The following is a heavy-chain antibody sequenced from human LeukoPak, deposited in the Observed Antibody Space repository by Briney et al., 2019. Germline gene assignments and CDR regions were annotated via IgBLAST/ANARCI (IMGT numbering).Heavy chain of an antibody. Sequence: PGGSLRLSCAAAGFTFDDYAMHWVRQAPGKGLEWLSGISWNGGTIGYADSVKGRFTISRDNSKNTLYLQMNSLRAEDTAMYYCARGSDLDYWGQGTLVTVSS. CDR2: ISWNGGTI. CDR1: GFTFDDYA. V-gene: IGHV3-9*01. CDR3: ARGSDLDY. J-gene: IGHJ4*02.